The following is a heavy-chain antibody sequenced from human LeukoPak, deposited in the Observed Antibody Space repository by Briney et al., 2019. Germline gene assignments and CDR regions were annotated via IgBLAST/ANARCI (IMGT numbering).Heavy chain of an antibody. Sequence: PSENLSRTCTVSGGSTSSYYWSWLRQPPGKGLEWVRYIYDSGSNNYDPSLQSRVTISVDTSKNQFSLKLSSVTAADTTVYYCARARGVIPVAFDIWGQGRMVTDSS. CDR1: GGSTSSYY. J-gene: IGHJ3*02. D-gene: IGHD3-10*01. CDR3: ARARGVIPVAFDI. CDR2: IYDSGSN. V-gene: IGHV4-59*01.